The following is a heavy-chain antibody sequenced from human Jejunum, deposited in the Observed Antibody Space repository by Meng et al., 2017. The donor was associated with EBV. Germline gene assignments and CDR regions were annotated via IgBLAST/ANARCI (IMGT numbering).Heavy chain of an antibody. Sequence: QVQLHASGPVLVKPSETLALTCTVSGDSVSSRSYYWNWIRQPPGKGLEWIGYMYYSGSSNYNPSLKSRVTISIDMSKNQFSLKLNSVTAADTAVYYCAGDRRAYCGSDCNPLDYWGQGTLVTVSS. CDR2: MYYSGSS. D-gene: IGHD2-21*02. CDR3: AGDRRAYCGSDCNPLDY. CDR1: GDSVSSRSYY. V-gene: IGHV4-61*01. J-gene: IGHJ4*02.